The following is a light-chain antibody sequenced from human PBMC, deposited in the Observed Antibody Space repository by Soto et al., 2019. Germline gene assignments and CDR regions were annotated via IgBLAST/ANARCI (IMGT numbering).Light chain of an antibody. CDR2: EVS. V-gene: IGLV2-14*01. CDR1: NSDVGGYNY. Sequence: QLVLTQPASVSGSPGQSITISCSGANSDVGGYNYVSWYQQHPGKAPKVMIYEVSNRPSGVSNRFSGSRSGNTASLTISGLQAEDEADYYCSSYTSGSTYVFGTGTKVTVL. J-gene: IGLJ1*01. CDR3: SSYTSGSTYV.